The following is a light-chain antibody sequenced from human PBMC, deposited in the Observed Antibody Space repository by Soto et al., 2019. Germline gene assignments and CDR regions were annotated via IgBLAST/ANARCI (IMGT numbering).Light chain of an antibody. CDR2: GAS. CDR1: QIVTSS. Sequence: VLAHSPGTLSLYPGESATLSCRASQIVTSSYIPWTPQKPGQAPSCLLSGASTRAAGIPARFSGGGGGTVFTLTISSVQSEDLAVYYRQQYKNCPLFGQGTRLEI. CDR3: QQYKNCPL. J-gene: IGKJ5*01. V-gene: IGKV3-15*01.